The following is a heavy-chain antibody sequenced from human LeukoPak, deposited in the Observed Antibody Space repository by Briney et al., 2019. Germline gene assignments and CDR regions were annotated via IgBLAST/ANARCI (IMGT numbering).Heavy chain of an antibody. CDR2: INPNSGGT. CDR3: ARDILTDDAFDI. J-gene: IGHJ3*02. D-gene: IGHD7-27*01. V-gene: IGHV1-2*02. Sequence: ASVKVSCKASGYTFTGYFMHGVRQAPGQGLEWMGWINPNSGGTNYAQKFQGRVTMTRDTSISTAYMELSRLTSDDTAVYYCARDILTDDAFDIWGQGTMVTVSS. CDR1: GYTFTGYF.